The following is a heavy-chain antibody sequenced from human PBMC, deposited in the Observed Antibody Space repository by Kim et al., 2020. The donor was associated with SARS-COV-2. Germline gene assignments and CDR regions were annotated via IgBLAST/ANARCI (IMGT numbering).Heavy chain of an antibody. CDR3: TTRQLWLLWGAFDI. CDR1: GFTFSNAW. CDR2: IKSKTDGGTT. V-gene: IGHV3-15*01. Sequence: GGSLRLSCAASGFTFSNAWMSWVRQAPGKGLEWVGRIKSKTDGGTTDYAAPVKGRFTISRDDSKNTLYLQMNSLKTEDTAVYYCTTRQLWLLWGAFDIWGQGTMVTVSS. J-gene: IGHJ3*02. D-gene: IGHD5-18*01.